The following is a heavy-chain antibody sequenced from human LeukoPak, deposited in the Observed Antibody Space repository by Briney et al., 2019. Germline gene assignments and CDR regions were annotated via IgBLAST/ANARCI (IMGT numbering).Heavy chain of an antibody. Sequence: ASVKVSCKASGYTFTSYGISWVRQAPGQGLEWMGWISAYNGNTNYAQKLQGRVTMTTDTSTSTAYMELRSLRSNDTAVYYCARPRYSSSLPAFDIWGQGTMVTVSS. J-gene: IGHJ3*02. CDR2: ISAYNGNT. V-gene: IGHV1-18*01. CDR3: ARPRYSSSLPAFDI. D-gene: IGHD6-6*01. CDR1: GYTFTSYG.